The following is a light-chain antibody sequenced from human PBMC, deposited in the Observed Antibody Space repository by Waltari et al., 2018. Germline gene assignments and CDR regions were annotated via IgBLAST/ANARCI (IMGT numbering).Light chain of an antibody. Sequence: SSELTQDPAVSVALGQTVRITCQGDILRTYYGSWCRQTPGQAPVLVIYGKNNRPSGIPDRFSASSSGNTASLIITGAQAEDEADYYCTSRDLSGDVVFGGGTRLTVL. CDR1: ILRTYY. CDR2: GKN. CDR3: TSRDLSGDVV. J-gene: IGLJ2*01. V-gene: IGLV3-19*01.